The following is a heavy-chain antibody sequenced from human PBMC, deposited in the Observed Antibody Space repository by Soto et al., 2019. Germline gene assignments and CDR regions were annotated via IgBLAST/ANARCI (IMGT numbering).Heavy chain of an antibody. CDR2: LYSDYTS. Sequence: EVQLVESGGGLIQPGGSLRLSCAASGFTVSNNYMSWVRQAPGKGLEWVSVLYSDYTSFYADSVKGRFTISRDSSKNTLYLQMNSLRADDTAVYYCARGVGYSYGTPFDYWGQGTLVTVSS. CDR3: ARGVGYSYGTPFDY. V-gene: IGHV3-53*01. D-gene: IGHD5-18*01. J-gene: IGHJ4*02. CDR1: GFTVSNNY.